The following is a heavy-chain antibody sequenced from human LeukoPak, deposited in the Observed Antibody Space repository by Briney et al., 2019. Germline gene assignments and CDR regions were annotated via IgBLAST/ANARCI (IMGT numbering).Heavy chain of an antibody. CDR3: AKDRSMIVVADASDI. V-gene: IGHV3-30*02. J-gene: IGHJ3*02. CDR2: IRYDGSNK. CDR1: GFTFSSYG. Sequence: PGGSLRLSCAASGFTFSSYGMSWVRQAPGKGLEWVAFIRYDGSNKYYADSVKGRFTISRDNSKNTLYLQMNSLRAEDTAVYYCAKDRSMIVVADASDIWGQGTMVTVSS. D-gene: IGHD3-22*01.